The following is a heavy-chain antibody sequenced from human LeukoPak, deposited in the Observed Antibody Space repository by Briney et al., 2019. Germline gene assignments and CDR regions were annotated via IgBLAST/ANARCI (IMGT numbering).Heavy chain of an antibody. J-gene: IGHJ6*02. CDR1: GFTFSSYA. V-gene: IGHV3-23*01. CDR2: ISGSGGST. CDR3: AKDKEDYGDYVVSMDV. D-gene: IGHD4-17*01. Sequence: GGSLRLSCAASGFTFSSYAMSWVRQAPGEGLEWVSAISGSGGSTYYADSVKGRFTISRDNSKNTLYLQMNSLRAEDTAVYYCAKDKEDYGDYVVSMDVWGQGTTVTVSS.